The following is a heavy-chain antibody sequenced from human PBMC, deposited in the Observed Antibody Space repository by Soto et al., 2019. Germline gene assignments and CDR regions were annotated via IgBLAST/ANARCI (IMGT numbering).Heavy chain of an antibody. CDR1: GGSISSGDYY. D-gene: IGHD6-13*01. V-gene: IGHV4-30-4*01. Sequence: TSETLSLTCTVSGGSISSGDYYWSWIRQPPGKGLEWIGYIYYSGSTYYNPSLKSRVTISVDTSKNQFSLKLSSVTAADTAVYYCATSSIAASGNYYFDYWGQGTLVTVSS. J-gene: IGHJ4*02. CDR2: IYYSGST. CDR3: ATSSIAASGNYYFDY.